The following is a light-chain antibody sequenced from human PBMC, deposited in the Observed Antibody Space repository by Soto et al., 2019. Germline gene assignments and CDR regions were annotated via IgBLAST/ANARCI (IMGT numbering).Light chain of an antibody. V-gene: IGKV1-39*01. J-gene: IGKJ2*01. Sequence: DIQMTQSPSSLSASVGDRVTITCRASQSISSYLNWYQQKPGKAPKLLIYAASSLQSGVPSRCSGSGSGTDFTLTISSLQPEDFETYYCPQSYSTPRTFGQGNKLEIK. CDR2: AAS. CDR1: QSISSY. CDR3: PQSYSTPRT.